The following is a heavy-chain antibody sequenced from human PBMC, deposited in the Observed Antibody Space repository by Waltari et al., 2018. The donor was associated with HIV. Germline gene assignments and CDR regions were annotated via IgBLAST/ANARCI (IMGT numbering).Heavy chain of an antibody. CDR3: ARDKPQTQILGVITGAFDI. D-gene: IGHD1-26*01. J-gene: IGHJ3*02. V-gene: IGHV1-3*01. CDR2: INPDNGYT. CDR1: GETFTKDA. Sequence: QVQLVQSGAEVKKPGASVKVFCKAPGETFTKDALNWVRQAPGQRPEWMGWINPDNGYTRYSQKFQGRVTITTDTSARTAYMELSSLRSEDTAVYYCARDKPQTQILGVITGAFDIWGQGTEVTVSS.